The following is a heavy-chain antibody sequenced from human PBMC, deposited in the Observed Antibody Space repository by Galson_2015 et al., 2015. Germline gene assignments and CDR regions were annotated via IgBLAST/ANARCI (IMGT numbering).Heavy chain of an antibody. CDR2: ISYDGSNK. CDR3: ARGRGWDTLRKSPFDY. D-gene: IGHD5-18*01. CDR1: GFTFSSYA. V-gene: IGHV3-30-3*01. Sequence: SLRLSCAASGFTFSSYAMHWVRQAPGKGLEWVAVISYDGSNKYYADSVKGRFTISRDNSKNTLYVQMNSLRAEDTAVYYCARGRGWDTLRKSPFDYWGQGTLVTVSS. J-gene: IGHJ4*02.